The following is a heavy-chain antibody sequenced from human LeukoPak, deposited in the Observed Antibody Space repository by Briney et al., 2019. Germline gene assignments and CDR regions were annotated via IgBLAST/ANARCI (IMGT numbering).Heavy chain of an antibody. CDR1: GGSISSYY. D-gene: IGHD2-15*01. V-gene: IGHV4-59*01. J-gene: IGHJ4*02. CDR2: IYYSGST. CDR3: AREEVLYYFDY. Sequence: SETLSLTCTVSGGSISSYYWSWIRQPPGKGLEWIGYIYYSGSTNYNPSLKSRVTISVDTSKNQFSLKLSSVTAADTAVYYCAREEVLYYFDYWGQGTLVTVSS.